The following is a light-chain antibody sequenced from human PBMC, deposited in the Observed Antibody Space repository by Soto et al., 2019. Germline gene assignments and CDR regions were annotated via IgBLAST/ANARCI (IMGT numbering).Light chain of an antibody. CDR3: QHIISYPLT. Sequence: EIQLTQSPSFLSASAGDRVTITCRASQGVSSYLAWYQQQQGKDPKLLLYAASTMKSGVPSRFSGSGSGTAFTLTISNRRLEDFATYYFQHIISYPLTFGPGTKVDIK. J-gene: IGKJ3*01. V-gene: IGKV1-9*01. CDR2: AAS. CDR1: QGVSSY.